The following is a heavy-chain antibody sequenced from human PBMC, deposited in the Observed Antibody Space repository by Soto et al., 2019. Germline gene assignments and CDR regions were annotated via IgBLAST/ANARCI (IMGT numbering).Heavy chain of an antibody. CDR3: ARDLQGLRNGGYDYGDY. V-gene: IGHV3-11*01. CDR1: GFTFSDYY. Sequence: GRSLRLSCAASGFTFSDYYMSWIRQAPGKGLEWVSYISDNGNTIYYADSVRGRFTASRDNAKNSLHLQMNSLQVEDTAVYYCARDLQGLRNGGYDYGDYWGQGTPVTVSS. D-gene: IGHD5-12*01. J-gene: IGHJ4*02. CDR2: ISDNGNTI.